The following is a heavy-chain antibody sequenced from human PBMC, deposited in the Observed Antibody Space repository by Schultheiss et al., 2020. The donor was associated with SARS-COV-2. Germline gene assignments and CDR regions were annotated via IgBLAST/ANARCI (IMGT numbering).Heavy chain of an antibody. CDR1: GFTFSSYA. D-gene: IGHD3-10*01. CDR2: ISGSGGST. J-gene: IGHJ5*02. CDR3: AKGPMVRGVITWFDP. Sequence: SCAASGFTFSSYAMSWVRQAPGKGLEWVSAISGSGGSTYYADSVKGRFTISRDNSKNTLYLQMNSLRAEDTAVYYCAKGPMVRGVITWFDPWGQGTLVTVSS. V-gene: IGHV3-23*01.